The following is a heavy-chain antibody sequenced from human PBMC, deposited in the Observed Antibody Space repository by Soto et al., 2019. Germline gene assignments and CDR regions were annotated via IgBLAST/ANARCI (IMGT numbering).Heavy chain of an antibody. J-gene: IGHJ4*02. CDR3: ATESGSTYGYFDH. D-gene: IGHD5-18*01. V-gene: IGHV4-30-4*02. CDR1: GGSVTSDEDY. CDR2: ISNSGST. Sequence: SDTLSLTCTVSGGSVTSDEDYWTWIRQSPGKGLEWIGYISNSGSTGYNPSLKTRLSMSVDRSKNQFTLRLTSVTAADTAVYFCATESGSTYGYFDHWGQGTQVTVSS.